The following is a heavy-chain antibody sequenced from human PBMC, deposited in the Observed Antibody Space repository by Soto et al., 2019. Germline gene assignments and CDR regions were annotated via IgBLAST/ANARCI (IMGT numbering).Heavy chain of an antibody. CDR1: GDSVSNNSAA. V-gene: IGHV6-1*01. Sequence: SQTRSLTCAIPGDSVSNNSAAWNWISQSPSRGLEWLGRTYYRSKWFNNYALSVKGRITINPDTSKNQFSLHLNSVTPEDTAVYYCARAGRLAASILHNWFDPWGQGTLVTVSS. CDR3: ARAGRLAASILHNWFDP. D-gene: IGHD3-3*02. CDR2: TYYRSKWFN. J-gene: IGHJ5*02.